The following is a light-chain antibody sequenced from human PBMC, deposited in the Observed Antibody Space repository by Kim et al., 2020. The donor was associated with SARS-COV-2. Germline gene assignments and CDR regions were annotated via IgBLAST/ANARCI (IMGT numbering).Light chain of an antibody. CDR2: SVS. CDR3: QQANSFPLT. V-gene: IGKV1-12*01. CDR1: QDVSSW. J-gene: IGKJ4*01. Sequence: DIQMTQSPSSVSASVGDRVIIACRASQDVSSWLAWYQQKPGKAPKLVIYSVSTLQTGVPPRFSGSVSGTEFTLTISSLQPEDIATYYCQQANSFPLTFGGGTKVDIK.